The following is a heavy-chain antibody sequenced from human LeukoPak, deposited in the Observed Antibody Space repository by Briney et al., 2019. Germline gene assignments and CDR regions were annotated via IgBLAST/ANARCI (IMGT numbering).Heavy chain of an antibody. CDR2: ISSSSSYI. D-gene: IGHD6-19*01. V-gene: IGHV3-21*01. CDR3: ARGDSGGPNPGGY. CDR1: GFTFSSYS. Sequence: GGSLRLSCAASGFTFSSYSMNWVRQAPGEGREWVSSISSSSSYIYYADSVKGPFTISRDNAKNSLYLQMNSLRAEDTAVYYCARGDSGGPNPGGYWGQGTLVTVSS. J-gene: IGHJ4*02.